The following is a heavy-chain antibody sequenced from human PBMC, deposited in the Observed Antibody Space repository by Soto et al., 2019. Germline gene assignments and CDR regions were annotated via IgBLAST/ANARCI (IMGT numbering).Heavy chain of an antibody. CDR3: AKDLDSSGSRVAFDI. CDR2: ISGSGGST. D-gene: IGHD3-22*01. J-gene: IGHJ3*02. V-gene: IGHV3-23*01. Sequence: GGSLRLSCAASGFTFSSYAMSWVRQAPGKGLEWVSSISGSGGSTCYADSVKGRFTISRDNSKNTLYLQMNSLRAEDTAVYYCAKDLDSSGSRVAFDIWGQGTMVTVSS. CDR1: GFTFSSYA.